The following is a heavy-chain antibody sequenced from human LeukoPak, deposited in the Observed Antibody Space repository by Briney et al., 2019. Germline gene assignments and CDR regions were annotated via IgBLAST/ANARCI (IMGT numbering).Heavy chain of an antibody. CDR2: INHSGST. CDR1: GGSFSGYY. J-gene: IGHJ4*02. D-gene: IGHD4-17*01. V-gene: IGHV4-34*01. Sequence: SETLSLTCAVYGGSFSGYYWSWIRQPPGKGLEWIGGINHSGSTNYNPSLKSRVTISVDTSKNQFSLKLSSVTAADTAVYYCAIPYGGNSAFFDYWGQGTLVTVSS. CDR3: AIPYGGNSAFFDY.